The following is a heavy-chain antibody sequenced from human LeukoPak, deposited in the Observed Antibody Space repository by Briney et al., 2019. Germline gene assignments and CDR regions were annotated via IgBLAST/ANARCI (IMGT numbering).Heavy chain of an antibody. V-gene: IGHV3-21*01. J-gene: IGHJ4*02. CDR2: ISSSSSYI. Sequence: PGGSLRLSCAASGFTFSSYSMNWVRQAPGKGLEWVSSISSSSSYIYYADSVKGRFTISRDNAKNSLYLQMNSLRAEDTAAYYCARVPTGDDVLIDYWGQGTLVTVSS. CDR3: ARVPTGDDVLIDY. D-gene: IGHD7-27*01. CDR1: GFTFSSYS.